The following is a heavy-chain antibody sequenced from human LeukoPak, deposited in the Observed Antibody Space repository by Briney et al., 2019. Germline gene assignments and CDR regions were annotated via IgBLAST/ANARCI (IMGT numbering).Heavy chain of an antibody. J-gene: IGHJ6*02. D-gene: IGHD2-15*01. Sequence: GGSLRLSCAASGFTFSSYGMHWVRQAPGKGLEWVAVISYDGSNKYYADSVKGRFTISRDNSKNTLYLQMNSLRAEDTAVYYCAKTPQIYCSGGSCYYYYGMDVWGQGTTVTVSS. V-gene: IGHV3-30*18. CDR2: ISYDGSNK. CDR3: AKTPQIYCSGGSCYYYYGMDV. CDR1: GFTFSSYG.